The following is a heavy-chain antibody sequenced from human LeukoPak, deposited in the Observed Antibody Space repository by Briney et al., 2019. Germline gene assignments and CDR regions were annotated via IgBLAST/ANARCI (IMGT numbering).Heavy chain of an antibody. J-gene: IGHJ6*03. CDR2: ISAYNGNT. Sequence: ASVKLSCKASGHTFTSYGISWERHPPGQWLEWMGWISAYNGNTSYGQKLQGRVTMTTDTSTSTAYMELRSLRSDDTAVYYCARGDNVYYYYMDVWGKGTTVTVSS. D-gene: IGHD2-21*01. CDR1: GHTFTSYG. V-gene: IGHV1-18*01. CDR3: ARGDNVYYYYMDV.